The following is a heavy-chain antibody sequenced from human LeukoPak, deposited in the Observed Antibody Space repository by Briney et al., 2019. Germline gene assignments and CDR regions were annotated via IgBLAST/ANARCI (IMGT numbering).Heavy chain of an antibody. J-gene: IGHJ5*02. CDR1: GGSISSYY. D-gene: IGHD4-17*01. CDR3: AKNYGDYANWFDP. V-gene: IGHV4-59*01. CDR2: IYYSGST. Sequence: SETLSLTCTVSGGSISSYYWSWIRQPPGKGLEWIGYIYYSGSTNYNPPLKSRVTISVDTSKNQFSLKLSSVTAADTAVYYCAKNYGDYANWFDPWGQGTLVTVSS.